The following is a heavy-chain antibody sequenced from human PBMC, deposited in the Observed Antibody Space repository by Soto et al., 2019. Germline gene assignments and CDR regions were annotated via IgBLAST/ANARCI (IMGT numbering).Heavy chain of an antibody. CDR2: MNPNSGNT. D-gene: IGHD2-2*01. CDR3: ARYCSSTSCSWDYYYYGMDV. J-gene: IGHJ6*02. V-gene: IGHV1-8*01. CDR1: GYTFTSYD. Sequence: ASVKVSCKASGYTFTSYDINWVRQATGQGLEWMGWMNPNSGNTGYAQKFQGRVTMTRNTSISTAYMEPSSLRSEDTAVYYCARYCSSTSCSWDYYYYGMDVWGQGTTVTVSS.